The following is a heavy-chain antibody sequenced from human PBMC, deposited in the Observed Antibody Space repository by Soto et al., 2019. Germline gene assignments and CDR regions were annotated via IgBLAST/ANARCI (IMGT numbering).Heavy chain of an antibody. CDR1: GGTFSSYA. D-gene: IGHD6-19*01. CDR3: ARDNSSGWYDYCYGMDV. J-gene: IGHJ6*02. Sequence: SVKVSCKASGGTFSSYAISWVRQAPLQGLEWMGGIIPIFGTANYAQKFQGRVTITAEESTSTAYMELSSLRSEDTAVYYCARDNSSGWYDYCYGMDVWGQGPTVTVSS. CDR2: IIPIFGTA. V-gene: IGHV1-69*13.